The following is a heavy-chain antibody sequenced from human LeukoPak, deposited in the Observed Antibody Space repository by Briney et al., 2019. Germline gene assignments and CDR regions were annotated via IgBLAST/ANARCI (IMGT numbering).Heavy chain of an antibody. Sequence: ASVKVSCKASGYTFTSYGISWVRQAPGQGLEWMGWINPNSGGTNYAQKFQGRVTMTRDTSISTAYMELSSLRSEDTAVYYCATAELEGAFDIWGQGTMVTVSS. CDR1: GYTFTSYG. V-gene: IGHV1-2*02. J-gene: IGHJ3*02. D-gene: IGHD1-1*01. CDR2: INPNSGGT. CDR3: ATAELEGAFDI.